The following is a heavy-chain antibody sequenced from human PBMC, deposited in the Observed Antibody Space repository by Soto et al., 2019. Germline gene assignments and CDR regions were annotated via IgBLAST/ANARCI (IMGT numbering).Heavy chain of an antibody. Sequence: QVQLQESGPGLVKPSETLSLTCTVSGGSISSYYWSWIRQPPGKGLEWIGYIYYSGSTNYNPSLKTRVTISVDPAKYRFSRKRSSVTAADTAVYYCARSYSSGWFSDRFDYWGQGTLVTVSS. V-gene: IGHV4-59*01. CDR1: GGSISSYY. D-gene: IGHD6-19*01. CDR2: IYYSGST. CDR3: ARSYSSGWFSDRFDY. J-gene: IGHJ4*02.